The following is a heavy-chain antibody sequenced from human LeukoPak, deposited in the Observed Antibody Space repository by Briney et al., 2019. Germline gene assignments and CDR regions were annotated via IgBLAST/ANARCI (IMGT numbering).Heavy chain of an antibody. D-gene: IGHD3-10*01. Sequence: GESLKISCKGSGYSFTSYWIGWVRQMPGKGLEWMGIIYPGDSDTRYSPSFQGQVTISADKSISTAYLQWSSLKASDTAMYYCARHSYGSGSPHRFASIDPWGQGTLVTVSS. J-gene: IGHJ5*02. CDR1: GYSFTSYW. CDR3: ARHSYGSGSPHRFASIDP. CDR2: IYPGDSDT. V-gene: IGHV5-51*01.